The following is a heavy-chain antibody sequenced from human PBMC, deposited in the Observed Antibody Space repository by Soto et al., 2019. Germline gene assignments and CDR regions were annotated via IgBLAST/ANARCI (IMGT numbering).Heavy chain of an antibody. Sequence: GASVKVSCKASGGTFSSYAISWVRQAPGQGLEWMGGIIPIFGTANYAQKFQGRVTITADESTSTAYMELSSLRSGDTAVYYCARGPTGPKYYYDSSGYYLPGWGQGTLVTVSS. V-gene: IGHV1-69*13. CDR2: IIPIFGTA. CDR1: GGTFSSYA. D-gene: IGHD3-22*01. J-gene: IGHJ4*02. CDR3: ARGPTGPKYYYDSSGYYLPG.